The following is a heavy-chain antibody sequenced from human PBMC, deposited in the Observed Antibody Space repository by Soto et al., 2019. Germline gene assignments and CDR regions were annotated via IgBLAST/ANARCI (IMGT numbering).Heavy chain of an antibody. CDR2: ISPNSGDT. CDR3: ARDGQAIFGVVNLGMDV. J-gene: IGHJ6*02. Sequence: EASVEVCSKASGDRFTGYDRRWVRQSPGQGLEWMGWISPNSGDTNYAQKFQGWVTMTRDTSISTAYMELSRLRSDDTAVYYCARDGQAIFGVVNLGMDVWGQGTTVTVSS. D-gene: IGHD3-3*01. V-gene: IGHV1-2*04. CDR1: GDRFTGYD.